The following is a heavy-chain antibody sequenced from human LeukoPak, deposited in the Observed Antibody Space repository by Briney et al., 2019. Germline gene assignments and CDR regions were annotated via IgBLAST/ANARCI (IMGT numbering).Heavy chain of an antibody. CDR2: IYYSGST. D-gene: IGHD4-17*01. J-gene: IGHJ4*02. CDR3: AKFSPSFSTVTNDY. CDR1: GGSISSYY. V-gene: IGHV4-59*01. Sequence: PSETLSLTCTVSGGSISSYYWSWIRQPPGKGLEWIGYIYYSGSTNYNPSLKSRVTISVDTSKNQFSLKLSSVTAADTAVYYCAKFSPSFSTVTNDYWGQGTLVTVSS.